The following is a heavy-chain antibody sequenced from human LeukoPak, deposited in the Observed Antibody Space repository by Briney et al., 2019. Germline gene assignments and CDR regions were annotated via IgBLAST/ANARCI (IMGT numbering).Heavy chain of an antibody. CDR1: GGSISSHY. CDR2: ITHSGST. J-gene: IGHJ4*02. D-gene: IGHD3-22*01. Sequence: SETLSLTCTVSGGSISSHYWSWIRQPPGKGLEWIGYITHSGSTTYNPSLKGRVTISVDTSKNQFSLRLNSVTAADTAVYYCARNYADIGGFFSYYFEFWGQGALVTVSS. V-gene: IGHV4-59*08. CDR3: ARNYADIGGFFSYYFEF.